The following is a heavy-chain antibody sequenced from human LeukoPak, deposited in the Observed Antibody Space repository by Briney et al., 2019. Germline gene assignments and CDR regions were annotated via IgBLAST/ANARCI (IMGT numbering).Heavy chain of an antibody. CDR1: GFSFSSNG. Sequence: GGSLRLSCAASGFSFSSNGMHWVRQAPGQGLEWVAVISYDGSNKYYADSVKGRFTISRDNSKNTLYLQMNSLRAEDTAVYYCASHGTIIRYYYYGIDYWGQGTPVTVSS. D-gene: IGHD1-26*01. V-gene: IGHV3-30*03. CDR2: ISYDGSNK. CDR3: ASHGTIIRYYYYGIDY. J-gene: IGHJ6*02.